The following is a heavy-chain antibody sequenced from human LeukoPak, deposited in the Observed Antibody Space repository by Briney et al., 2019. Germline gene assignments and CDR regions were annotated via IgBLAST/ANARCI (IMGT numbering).Heavy chain of an antibody. CDR3: AKDYYGSGSSFDY. V-gene: IGHV3-23*01. J-gene: IGHJ4*02. D-gene: IGHD3-10*01. CDR1: GITIRNYG. CDR2: ISGSGGST. Sequence: GGSLRLSCAASGITIRNYGMTWVRQAPGKGLEWVSAISGSGGSTYYADSVKGRFTISRDNSKNTLYLQMNSLRAEDTAVYYCAKDYYGSGSSFDYWGQGTLVTVSS.